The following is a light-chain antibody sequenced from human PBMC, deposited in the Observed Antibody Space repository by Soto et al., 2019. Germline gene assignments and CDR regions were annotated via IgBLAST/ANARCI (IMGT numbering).Light chain of an antibody. Sequence: EIVMTQSPATLSMSPGERATLSCRASQSVSTNLAWHQQKPGQAPRLLIFDASARATGIPDRFSGSGSGTQFTLTISSLQSEEFAVYYCQQYSKWPWTVGQGTKVEI. V-gene: IGKV3-15*01. CDR3: QQYSKWPWT. CDR2: DAS. CDR1: QSVSTN. J-gene: IGKJ1*01.